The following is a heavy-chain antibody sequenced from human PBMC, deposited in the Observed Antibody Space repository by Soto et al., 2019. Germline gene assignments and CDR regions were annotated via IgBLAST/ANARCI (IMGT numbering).Heavy chain of an antibody. CDR1: GYTFTSYY. Sequence: VKVSCKASGYTFTSYYMHWVRQAPGQGLEWMGIINTSGGSTSYAQKFQGRVTMTRDTSTSTVYMELSSLRSEDTAVYYFSRRYFDWLEAPAGAFDIWGQGTMVTVSS. V-gene: IGHV1-46*03. D-gene: IGHD3-9*01. CDR2: INTSGGST. J-gene: IGHJ3*02. CDR3: SRRYFDWLEAPAGAFDI.